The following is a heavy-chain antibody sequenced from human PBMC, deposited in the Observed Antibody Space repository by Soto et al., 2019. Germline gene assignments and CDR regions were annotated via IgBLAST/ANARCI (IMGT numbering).Heavy chain of an antibody. D-gene: IGHD6-19*01. V-gene: IGHV3-33*06. J-gene: IGHJ4*02. CDR2: IWYDGSNK. CDR1: GFSFSSYG. CDR3: AKDHMIAVAGMFDY. Sequence: GGSLRLSCAASGFSFSSYGMHWVRQAPGKGLEWVAVIWYDGSNKYYADSVKGRFTISRDNSKNTLYLQMNSLRAEDTAVYYCAKDHMIAVAGMFDYWGQGTLVTVSS.